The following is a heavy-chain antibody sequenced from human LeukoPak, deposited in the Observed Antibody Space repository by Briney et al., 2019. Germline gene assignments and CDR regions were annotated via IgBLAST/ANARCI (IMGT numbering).Heavy chain of an antibody. V-gene: IGHV1-46*01. D-gene: IGHD1-26*01. J-gene: IGHJ4*02. CDR1: GYTFTSYY. CDR3: ARAYSGSYWDY. Sequence: GASVKVSCKASGYTFTSYYMHWVRQAPGQGLEWMGIINPSGGSTSYAQKFQGRVTMTRDTSTSTAYMELSRLRSDDTAVYYCARAYSGSYWDYWGQGTLVTVSS. CDR2: INPSGGST.